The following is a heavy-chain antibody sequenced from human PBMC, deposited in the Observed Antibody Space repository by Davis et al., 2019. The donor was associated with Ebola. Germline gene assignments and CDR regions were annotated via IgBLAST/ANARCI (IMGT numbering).Heavy chain of an antibody. Sequence: SLKISCAASGFTFDDYAMHWVRQAPGKGLEWVSGISWNSGSIGYADSVKGRFTISRDNAKNSLYLQMNSLRAEDTALYYCAKDMGVRGVVTATGGAFDIWGQGTMVTVSS. V-gene: IGHV3-9*01. CDR2: ISWNSGSI. J-gene: IGHJ3*02. D-gene: IGHD2-21*02. CDR1: GFTFDDYA. CDR3: AKDMGVRGVVTATGGAFDI.